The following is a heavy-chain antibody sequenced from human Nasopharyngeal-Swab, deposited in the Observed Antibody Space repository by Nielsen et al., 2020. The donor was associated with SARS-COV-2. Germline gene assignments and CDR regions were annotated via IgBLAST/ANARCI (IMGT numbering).Heavy chain of an antibody. CDR3: AKESSVTTEG. V-gene: IGHV1-24*01. D-gene: IGHD4-17*01. Sequence: ASVKVSCKVSGYSVNELSMHWVRQAPGKGLEWMGGFDPADGKTVYAQTFKGRVTMTEDTSTDTFYLDLSSLRSEDTALYYCAKESSVTTEGWGQGTLVTVSS. CDR2: FDPADGKT. J-gene: IGHJ4*02. CDR1: GYSVNELS.